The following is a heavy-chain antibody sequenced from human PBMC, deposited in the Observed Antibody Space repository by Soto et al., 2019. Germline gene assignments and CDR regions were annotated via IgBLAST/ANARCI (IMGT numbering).Heavy chain of an antibody. CDR3: AQDRLGAGLFDY. J-gene: IGHJ4*02. CDR2: ISGSGGST. V-gene: IGHV3-23*01. CDR1: GFTFSSYA. Sequence: GGSLRLSCAASGFTFSSYAMSWVRQAPGKGLEWVSAISGSGGSTYYAGSVKGRFTISRDNSKNTLYLQMNSLRAEDTAVYYCAQDRLGAGLFDYWGQGTLVTVSS. D-gene: IGHD1-26*01.